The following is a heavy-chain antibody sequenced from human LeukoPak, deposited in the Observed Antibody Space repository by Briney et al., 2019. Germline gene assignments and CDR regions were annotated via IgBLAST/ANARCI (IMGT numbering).Heavy chain of an antibody. CDR2: IIPIFGTA. J-gene: IGHJ4*02. D-gene: IGHD6-13*01. V-gene: IGHV1-69*13. Sequence: SVKVSCTASGGTFSSYAISWVRQAPGQGLEWMGGIIPIFGTANYAQKFQGRVTITADESTSTAYMELSSLRSEDTAVYYCATETSSSWYYFDYWGQGTLVTVSS. CDR1: GGTFSSYA. CDR3: ATETSSSWYYFDY.